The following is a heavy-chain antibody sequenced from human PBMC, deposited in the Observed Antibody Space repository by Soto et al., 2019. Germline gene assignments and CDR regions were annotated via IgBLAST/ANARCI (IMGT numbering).Heavy chain of an antibody. V-gene: IGHV3-23*01. CDR2: ISANSASI. J-gene: IGHJ4*02. CDR3: AKELGDFLPFDY. Sequence: SLRLSCAASGFTFSTYAMSWVRQAPGKGLEWVSAISANSASIFYTDSVQGRFTISRDNSKNTLYLQMNSLRVEDTAVYYCAKELGDFLPFDYWGQGTLVTVSS. D-gene: IGHD4-17*01. CDR1: GFTFSTYA.